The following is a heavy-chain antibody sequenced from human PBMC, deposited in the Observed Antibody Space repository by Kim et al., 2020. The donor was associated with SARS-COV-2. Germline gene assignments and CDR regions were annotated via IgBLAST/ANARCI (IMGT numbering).Heavy chain of an antibody. J-gene: IGHJ4*02. V-gene: IGHV3-11*01. CDR3: ARAVTSLSSDVFDY. Sequence: AASVKGRFTISRDNAKNSLYLQMNSLRAEDTAVYYCARAVTSLSSDVFDYWGQGTLVTVSS. D-gene: IGHD1-26*01.